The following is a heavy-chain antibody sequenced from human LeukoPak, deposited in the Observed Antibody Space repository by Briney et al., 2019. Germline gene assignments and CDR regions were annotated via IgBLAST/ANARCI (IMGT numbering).Heavy chain of an antibody. CDR3: AKGPNYFDS. V-gene: IGHV3-74*01. CDR2: MNSDGSAT. CDR1: GFSFSNYW. J-gene: IGHJ4*02. Sequence: QPGGSLRLSCAASGFSFSNYWMHLVRQAPGKGLVWVTRMNSDGSATYYADSVQGRFTISRDNAKNTLYLQMNSLRAEDTAMYFCAKGPNYFDSWGQGTLVTVSS.